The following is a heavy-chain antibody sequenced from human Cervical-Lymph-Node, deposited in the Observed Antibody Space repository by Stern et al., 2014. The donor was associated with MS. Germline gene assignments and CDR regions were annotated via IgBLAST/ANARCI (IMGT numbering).Heavy chain of an antibody. V-gene: IGHV3-33*01. J-gene: IGHJ4*02. Sequence: VQLVESGGGVVQPGRSLRLSCAASGFTFRTYGLHWVRPAPGKGLEWGAVIWSDGSIQNYADSVKGRFTISRDNSKNTLSLQINSLSAEDTAVYYCARQVLGPYYFDSWGQGTLVTVSS. CDR1: GFTFRTYG. CDR3: ARQVLGPYYFDS. CDR2: IWSDGSIQ.